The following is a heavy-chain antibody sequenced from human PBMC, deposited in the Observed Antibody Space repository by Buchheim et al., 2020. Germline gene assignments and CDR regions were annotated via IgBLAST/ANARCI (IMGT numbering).Heavy chain of an antibody. D-gene: IGHD6-6*01. CDR3: AYGSGRGSSSDWFDP. V-gene: IGHV4-4*02. Sequence: QVQLQESGPGLVKPWGTLSLTCAVSGGSISGSNWWSWVRKPPGKGLGWIGEIYKGGSTHYNPSLKSRVPTSPDKSKNQFYLRLNSVTAADTAVYYCAYGSGRGSSSDWFDPWGQGIL. CDR2: IYKGGST. CDR1: GGSISGSNW. J-gene: IGHJ5*02.